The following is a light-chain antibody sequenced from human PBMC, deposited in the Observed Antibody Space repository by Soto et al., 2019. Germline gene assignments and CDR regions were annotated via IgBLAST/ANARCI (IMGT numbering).Light chain of an antibody. CDR3: QQYNRYYT. Sequence: DIQMTQSPSTLSASVGDRVTITCRASQSISSWLAWYQQKPGKAPKLLIYKASSLESGVPSRFGGSGSGTEFTLTISSLQPDDFATYYCQQYNRYYTFGQGTKLEIK. CDR2: KAS. CDR1: QSISSW. J-gene: IGKJ2*01. V-gene: IGKV1-5*03.